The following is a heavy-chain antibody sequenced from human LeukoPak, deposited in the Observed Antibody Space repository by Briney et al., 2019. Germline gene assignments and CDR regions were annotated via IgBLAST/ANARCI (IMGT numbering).Heavy chain of an antibody. D-gene: IGHD5-24*01. CDR2: IIPVLDIA. V-gene: IGHV1-69*04. CDR3: ARDDRDGYNYGY. J-gene: IGHJ4*02. Sequence: GASVKVSCKASGGTFSSYSISWVRQAPGQGLEWMGRIIPVLDIANYAQKFQGRVTITADKSTSTAYMELNSLRSEDTAVYYCARDDRDGYNYGYWGQGTLVTVSS. CDR1: GGTFSSYS.